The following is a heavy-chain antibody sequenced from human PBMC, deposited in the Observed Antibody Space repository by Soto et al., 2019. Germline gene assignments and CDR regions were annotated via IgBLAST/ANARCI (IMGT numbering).Heavy chain of an antibody. CDR3: AHLYRRSWFIVF. D-gene: IGHD6-13*01. CDR1: GFSLSTSGVG. J-gene: IGHJ4*02. CDR2: IYWDDDK. Sequence: SGAMLGNPTQTLTLTCTLSGFSLSTSGVGVGWIRQPPGKALEWLALIYWDDDKRYSPSLKSRLTITKDTSKNQVVLTMTHMDPVDTATYYCAHLYRRSWFIVFWCQGTLVTVFS. V-gene: IGHV2-5*02.